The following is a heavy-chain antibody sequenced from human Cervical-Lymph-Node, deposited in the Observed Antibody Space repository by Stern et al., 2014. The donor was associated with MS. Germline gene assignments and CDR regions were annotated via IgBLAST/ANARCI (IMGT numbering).Heavy chain of an antibody. CDR1: GGSFSGTY. CDR3: ASAGDGSSQHNWFDA. J-gene: IGHJ5*02. CDR2: INPIGST. V-gene: IGHV4-34*01. D-gene: IGHD6-13*01. Sequence: QVQLQQWGAGPLKPSETLSLTCAGRGGSFSGTYWSWIRQPQGKGLEWIGEINPIGSTNYNPSLKSRVTLLRDTSRNEFSLRLRSVTAADTAVYYCASAGDGSSQHNWFDAWGQGALVTVSS.